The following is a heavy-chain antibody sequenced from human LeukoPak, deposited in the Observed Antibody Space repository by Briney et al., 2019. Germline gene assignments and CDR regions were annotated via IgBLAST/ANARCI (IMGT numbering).Heavy chain of an antibody. V-gene: IGHV4-59*08. CDR1: GGSISNYY. D-gene: IGHD2/OR15-2a*01. CDR3: ARANNSGPGPHDYYYMDV. Sequence: SETLSLTCTVSGGSISNYYWSWIRQPPGKGLEWIGYIYYSGSTNYNPSLKSRVTISVDTSKNQFSLKLSSVTAADTAVYYCARANNSGPGPHDYYYMDVGEKGTRATV. CDR2: IYYSGST. J-gene: IGHJ6*03.